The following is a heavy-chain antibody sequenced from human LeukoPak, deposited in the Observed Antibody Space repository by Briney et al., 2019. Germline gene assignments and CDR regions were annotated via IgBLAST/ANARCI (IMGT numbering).Heavy chain of an antibody. D-gene: IGHD5-12*01. CDR1: GGSISSYY. CDR2: IYYSGST. J-gene: IGHJ5*02. Sequence: SETLSLTCTVSGGSISSYYWTWIRQPPGKGLEWIGYIYYSGSTNYNPSLKSRVTISVDTSKNQFSLKLSSVTAADTAVYYCAKSEYRGWFDPWGQGTLVTVSS. V-gene: IGHV4-59*01. CDR3: AKSEYRGWFDP.